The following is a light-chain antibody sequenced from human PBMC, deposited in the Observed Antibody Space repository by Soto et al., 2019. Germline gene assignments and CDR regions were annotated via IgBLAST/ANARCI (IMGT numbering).Light chain of an antibody. Sequence: LSASVGDRVTITFRASQSINARLAWHQQKPGKAPKVLIYDASNLESGVPSRLSGSGSGREFTLTISSLQPDDFATYYCQQYNSYPWTFGQGTKVDIK. CDR1: QSINAR. J-gene: IGKJ1*01. CDR2: DAS. V-gene: IGKV1-5*01. CDR3: QQYNSYPWT.